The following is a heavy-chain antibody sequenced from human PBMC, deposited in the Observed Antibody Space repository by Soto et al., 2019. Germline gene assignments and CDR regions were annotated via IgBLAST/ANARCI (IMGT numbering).Heavy chain of an antibody. D-gene: IGHD2-2*01. CDR1: GFTFSSYG. J-gene: IGHJ4*02. Sequence: GGSLRLSCAASGFTFSSYGMNWVRQAPGKGLEWVAVISYDGSNKYYAASVKGRFTISRDYSKNTLYLQMNSLRAEDTAVYYCAKDGFKYQLLLSMDYWGQGTLVTVSS. V-gene: IGHV3-30*18. CDR2: ISYDGSNK. CDR3: AKDGFKYQLLLSMDY.